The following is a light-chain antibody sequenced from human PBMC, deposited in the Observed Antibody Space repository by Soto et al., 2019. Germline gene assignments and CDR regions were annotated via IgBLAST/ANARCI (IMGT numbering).Light chain of an antibody. V-gene: IGKV1-17*02. J-gene: IGKJ1*01. CDR1: QTISSW. CDR3: LQHNTYPLT. CDR2: SAS. Sequence: DIQITQSPSTLSGSVGDRVTITWRASQTISSWLAWYQQNPGKAPKRLIYSASTLQSGVSSRFSGSGSGTEFTLTINNLQPEDFATYYCLQHNTYPLTFGQGTKVDIK.